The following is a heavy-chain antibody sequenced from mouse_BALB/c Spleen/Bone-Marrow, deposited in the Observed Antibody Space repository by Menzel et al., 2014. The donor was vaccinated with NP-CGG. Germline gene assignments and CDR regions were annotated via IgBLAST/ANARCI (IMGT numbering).Heavy chain of an antibody. Sequence: EVKLMESGGGLVQPGGSRKLSCAASGFTFSSFGMHWVRQAPEKGLEGVAYISSGSSTIYYADTVKGRFTISRDNPKNTLFLQMTSLRSEDTAMYYCARWGGYFDVWGAGTTVTVSS. CDR1: GFTFSSFG. CDR3: ARWGGYFDV. J-gene: IGHJ1*01. CDR2: ISSGSSTI. V-gene: IGHV5-17*02.